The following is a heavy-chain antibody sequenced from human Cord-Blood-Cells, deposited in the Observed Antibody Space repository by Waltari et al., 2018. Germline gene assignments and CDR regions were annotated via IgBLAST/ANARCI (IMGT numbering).Heavy chain of an antibody. D-gene: IGHD3-10*01. V-gene: IGHV4-34*01. CDR1: GGSFSGYY. J-gene: IGHJ4*02. Sequence: QVQLQQWGAGLLKPSETLSLTCAVYGGSFSGYYWSWIRQPPGKGLEWIGEINHSGSTNDNPSLKSRVTISVDTSKSQSSLKLSSVTAADTAVYYCARRKTMVRGVIIFLFDYWGQGTLVTVSS. CDR2: INHSGST. CDR3: ARRKTMVRGVIIFLFDY.